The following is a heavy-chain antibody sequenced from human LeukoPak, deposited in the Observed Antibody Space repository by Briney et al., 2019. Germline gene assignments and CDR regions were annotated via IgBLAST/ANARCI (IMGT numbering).Heavy chain of an antibody. CDR3: ASGGPLVQGVPILYGMDV. CDR1: GDTFTSYD. Sequence: ASVKVSCKTSGDTFTSYDMNWVRQATGQGLEWMGWMNPNSGNTVYAQKFRGRVTMIGDTSTSTAYMELSSLRSEDPAVYYCASGGPLVQGVPILYGMDVWGQGTTVTVSS. J-gene: IGHJ6*02. CDR2: MNPNSGNT. D-gene: IGHD3-10*01. V-gene: IGHV1-8*01.